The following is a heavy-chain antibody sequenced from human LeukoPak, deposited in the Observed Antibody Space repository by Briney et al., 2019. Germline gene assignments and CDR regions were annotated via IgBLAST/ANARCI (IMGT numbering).Heavy chain of an antibody. CDR2: IYYSGST. Sequence: SETLSLTCTVSGGSMSSINYYWGWIRQPPGKGLEWIGSIYYSGSTYYNPSLKSRVTISADTSKNQFSLKLSSVTAADTAVYYCARSDEGNVLKPFDYWGQGTLVTVSS. J-gene: IGHJ4*02. CDR3: ARSDEGNVLKPFDY. D-gene: IGHD1-1*01. V-gene: IGHV4-39*07. CDR1: GGSMSSINYY.